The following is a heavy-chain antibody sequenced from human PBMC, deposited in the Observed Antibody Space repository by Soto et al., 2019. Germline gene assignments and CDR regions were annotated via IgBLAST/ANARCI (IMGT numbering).Heavy chain of an antibody. J-gene: IGHJ4*02. Sequence: QVHLQESGPGLVKPSETLSLTCIVSGGSVTSGNYYWSWIRQSPGKGLEWMGYIYYGGSTDYNPSLKSRVTISVDTSKTQFFLTLKSVTAADTAVYYCARESYGDYVYWGQGILVFVSS. V-gene: IGHV4-61*01. CDR1: GGSVTSGNYY. CDR2: IYYGGST. CDR3: ARESYGDYVY. D-gene: IGHD4-17*01.